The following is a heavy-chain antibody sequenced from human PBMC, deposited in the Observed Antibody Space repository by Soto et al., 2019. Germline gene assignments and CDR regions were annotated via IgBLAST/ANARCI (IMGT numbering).Heavy chain of an antibody. CDR3: ASHGGRAPEARYYYAMDV. Sequence: QVQLVQSGAEVKKPGSSVKVSCKASGGTFSSYAISWVRQAPGQGLEWMGGIIPIFGTADYAQKFQGRVTISADDSSCTADMELRALRYEETDFYYCASHGGRAPEARYYYAMDVWDQGTTVTVPS. CDR2: IIPIFGTA. J-gene: IGHJ6*02. D-gene: IGHD1-26*01. CDR1: GGTFSSYA. V-gene: IGHV1-69*12.